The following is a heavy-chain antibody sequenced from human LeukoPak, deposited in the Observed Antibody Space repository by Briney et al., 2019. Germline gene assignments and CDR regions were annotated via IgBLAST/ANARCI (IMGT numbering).Heavy chain of an antibody. V-gene: IGHV4-59*08. CDR1: GGSISSYY. Sequence: SETLSLTCTVSGGSISSYYWSWIRQPPGKGLEWIGYISYRGSTTYNPSLRSRVTISLDTSKNQFSLKLTSVTAADTAVYYCARHPSFGTGAFEIWDQGTMVGVTS. CDR2: ISYRGST. J-gene: IGHJ3*02. D-gene: IGHD3-16*01. CDR3: ARHPSFGTGAFEI.